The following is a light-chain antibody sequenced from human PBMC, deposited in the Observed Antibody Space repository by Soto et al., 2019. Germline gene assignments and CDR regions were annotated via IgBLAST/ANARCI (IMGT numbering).Light chain of an antibody. J-gene: IGLJ2*01. V-gene: IGLV1-44*01. CDR2: TNS. CDR3: ATWDDNVKGPF. CDR1: ASNIGSNF. Sequence: SELPQPPSASGLPGQRVTISCSRRASNIGSNFVSWYQVVPGTAPKLLIYTNSHRPSGAPDRFSGPRSGPSASLDISGLKSDDEADYFCATWDDNVKGPFFGGGTKVTVL.